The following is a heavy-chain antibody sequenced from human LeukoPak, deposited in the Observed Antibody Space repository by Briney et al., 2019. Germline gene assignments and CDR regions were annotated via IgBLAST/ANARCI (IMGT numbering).Heavy chain of an antibody. CDR2: IHRSGCT. J-gene: IGHJ4*02. V-gene: IGHV4-4*07. D-gene: IGHD1-1*01. CDR3: PGKDVDY. Sequence: SETLSLTCTGSGSSISAFHWTWFRQPAGKGLEWIGLIHRSGCTLFNPSLKNRVAISVDLTKNQLSLPQTSVPAPATALDYFPGKDVDYWGQGTLVTVSS. CDR1: GSSISAFH.